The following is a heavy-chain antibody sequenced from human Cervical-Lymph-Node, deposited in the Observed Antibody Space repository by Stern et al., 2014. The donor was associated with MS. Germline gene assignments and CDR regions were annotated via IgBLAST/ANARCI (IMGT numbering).Heavy chain of an antibody. V-gene: IGHV1-69*06. CDR2: IIPIRGTT. D-gene: IGHD1-26*01. CDR1: GGTFSTSG. J-gene: IGHJ5*02. Sequence: QVQLVQSGAEVKKPRSSVKVSCKASGGTFSTSGISWVRQAPGEGLEWMGGIIPIRGTTNYARKFQGRLTITADKSTSTAYMALSSLRSDDTAVYYCARDHGVGATVSWGEGTVVTVSS. CDR3: ARDHGVGATVS.